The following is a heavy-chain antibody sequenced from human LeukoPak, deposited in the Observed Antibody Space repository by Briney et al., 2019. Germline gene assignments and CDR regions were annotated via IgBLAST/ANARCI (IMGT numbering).Heavy chain of an antibody. D-gene: IGHD2-15*01. J-gene: IGHJ3*02. Sequence: SETLSLTCTVSGGSISSSSYYWGWIRQPPGKGLEWIGSIYYSGSTYYNPSLKSRVTISVDTSKNQFSLKLSSVTAADTAVYYCAGYCSGGSCSDAFDIWGQGTMVTVSS. CDR3: AGYCSGGSCSDAFDI. CDR2: IYYSGST. V-gene: IGHV4-39*07. CDR1: GGSISSSSYY.